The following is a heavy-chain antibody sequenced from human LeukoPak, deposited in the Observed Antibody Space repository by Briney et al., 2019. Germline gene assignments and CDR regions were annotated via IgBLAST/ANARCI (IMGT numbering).Heavy chain of an antibody. J-gene: IGHJ6*03. V-gene: IGHV4-39*07. Sequence: SETLSLTCTVSGVSISSSNSYWGWIRQPPGKGLEWIGSIYYSGSTNYNPSLKSRVTISVDTSKNQFSLKLSSVTAADTAVYYCARVSGGLGSSWYFVQDYYYYMDVWGKGTTVTVSS. CDR3: ARVSGGLGSSWYFVQDYYYYMDV. D-gene: IGHD6-13*01. CDR1: GVSISSSNSY. CDR2: IYYSGST.